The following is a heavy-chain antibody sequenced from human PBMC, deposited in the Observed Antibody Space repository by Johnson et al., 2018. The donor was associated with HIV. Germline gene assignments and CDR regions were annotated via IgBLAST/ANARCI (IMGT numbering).Heavy chain of an antibody. V-gene: IGHV3-30-3*01. Sequence: QVQLVESGGGVVQPGRSLRLSCAASGFTFSSYAMHWVRQAPGKGLEWVAAISYDGSNKYYADSVKGRFTISRDNSKNTLYLQMNSLRAEDTAVYYCARDGGGGALDIWGQGTMVIVSS. CDR1: GFTFSSYA. D-gene: IGHD3-16*01. J-gene: IGHJ3*02. CDR2: ISYDGSNK. CDR3: ARDGGGGALDI.